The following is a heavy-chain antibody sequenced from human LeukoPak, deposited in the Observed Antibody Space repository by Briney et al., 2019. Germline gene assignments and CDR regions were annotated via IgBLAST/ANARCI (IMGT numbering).Heavy chain of an antibody. CDR1: GGSISSYY. D-gene: IGHD3-22*01. CDR2: IYYSGST. CDR3: ARAGDSSGYYPLPFDY. V-gene: IGHV4-59*01. J-gene: IGHJ4*02. Sequence: SETLSLTCTVSGGSISSYYWSWIREPPGKGLEWIVYIYYSGSTNYNPSLKSRVTISVDTSKDQFSLKLSSVTAADTAVYYCARAGDSSGYYPLPFDYWGQGTLVTVSS.